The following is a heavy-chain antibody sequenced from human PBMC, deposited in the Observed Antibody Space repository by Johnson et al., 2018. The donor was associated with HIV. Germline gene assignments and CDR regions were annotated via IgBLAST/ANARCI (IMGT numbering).Heavy chain of an antibody. J-gene: IGHJ3*02. Sequence: QVQLVESGGGVVQPGKSLTLSCVASGLSFSNFGIHWVRQAPGRGLEWVSFIYSGGSTYYADYVKGRFTISRDNSKNTLYLQMNSLSAEDTAVSYCSRDRGYFWGVTGYAADIWGQGTLVTVSS. CDR2: IYSGGST. V-gene: IGHV3-NL1*01. CDR1: GLSFSNFG. CDR3: SRDRGYFWGVTGYAADI. D-gene: IGHD3-16*01.